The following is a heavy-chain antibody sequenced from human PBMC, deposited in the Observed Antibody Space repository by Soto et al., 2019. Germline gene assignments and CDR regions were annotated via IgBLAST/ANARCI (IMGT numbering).Heavy chain of an antibody. J-gene: IGHJ3*01. D-gene: IGHD3-22*01. CDR1: GFTFSSYA. V-gene: IGHV3-23*01. Sequence: PVGSLRLSCAASGFTFSSYAMSWVRQAPGKGLEWVSAISGSGGSTYYADSVKGRFTISRDNSKNTLYLQMNSLRAEDTAVYYCAKDDDYYYDSSGRPVWGQGTMVTVSS. CDR2: ISGSGGST. CDR3: AKDDDYYYDSSGRPV.